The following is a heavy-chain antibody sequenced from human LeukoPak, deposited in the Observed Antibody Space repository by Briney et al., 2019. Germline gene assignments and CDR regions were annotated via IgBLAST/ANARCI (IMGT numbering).Heavy chain of an antibody. CDR3: ATDSWSRDAFDI. J-gene: IGHJ3*02. CDR1: GGSISSYY. D-gene: IGHD3-22*01. V-gene: IGHV4-59*01. Sequence: SETLSLTCSVSGGSISSYYWSWIRQPPRKGLGWIGYIYYSGSTNYNPSLKGRVTISVDTSKNQFSLKLSSVTAADTAVYYCATDSWSRDAFDIWGQGTMVTVSS. CDR2: IYYSGST.